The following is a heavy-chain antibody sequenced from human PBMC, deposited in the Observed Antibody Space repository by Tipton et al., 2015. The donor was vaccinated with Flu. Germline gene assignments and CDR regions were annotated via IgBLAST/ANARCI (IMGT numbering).Heavy chain of an antibody. D-gene: IGHD3-10*02. Sequence: TLSLTCAVSGDSISSDFYWAWIRQFPGKGLEWIGTVSRTGSTIYNPSLKSRVTISIDRCKNQFSLNLKSVTAADTAVYYCARHTGDSVRGVIDYWGQGTLVTVSS. CDR1: GDSISSDFY. J-gene: IGHJ4*02. V-gene: IGHV4-38-2*01. CDR3: ARHTGDSVRGVIDY. CDR2: VSRTGST.